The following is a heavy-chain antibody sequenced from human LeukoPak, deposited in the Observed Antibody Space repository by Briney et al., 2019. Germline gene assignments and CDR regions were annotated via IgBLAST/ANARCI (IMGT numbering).Heavy chain of an antibody. D-gene: IGHD3-10*01. CDR3: AKDSGGYYGSGSYFDY. CDR2: ISWNSGSI. V-gene: IGHV3-9*03. J-gene: IGHJ4*02. CDR1: GFTFDDYA. Sequence: GGSLRLSCAASGFTFDDYAMHWVRQAPGKGLEWVSGISWNSGSIGYADSVKGRFTISRDNAKNSLYLQMNSLRAEDMALYYCAKDSGGYYGSGSYFDYWGQGTLVTVSS.